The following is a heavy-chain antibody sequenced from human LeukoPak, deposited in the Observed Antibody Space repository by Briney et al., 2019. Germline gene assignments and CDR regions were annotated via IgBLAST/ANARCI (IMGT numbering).Heavy chain of an antibody. D-gene: IGHD3-22*01. CDR2: IYYGGST. Sequence: SETLSLTCAVSGGSLSSGGYSWSWIRQPPGKGLAWIVSIYYGGSTNYNPSLKSRVTISVDTSKNQFSLRLSSVTAADTAVYYCARAYFETSGYYTHFDSWGQGTLVTVSS. J-gene: IGHJ4*02. CDR3: ARAYFETSGYYTHFDS. CDR1: GGSLSSGGYS. V-gene: IGHV4-61*08.